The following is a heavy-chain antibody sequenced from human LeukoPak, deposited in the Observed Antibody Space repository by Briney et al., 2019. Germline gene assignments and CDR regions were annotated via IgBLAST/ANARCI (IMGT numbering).Heavy chain of an antibody. CDR2: IYHSGST. Sequence: SETLSLTCAVSGYSISSGYYWGWIRQPPGKGLEWIGSIYHSGSTYYNPSLKSRVTISVDTSKNQFSLKLSSVTAADKAVYYCAVNIVVVPAASFDYWGQGTLVTVSS. V-gene: IGHV4-38-2*01. D-gene: IGHD2-2*01. J-gene: IGHJ4*02. CDR1: GYSISSGYY. CDR3: AVNIVVVPAASFDY.